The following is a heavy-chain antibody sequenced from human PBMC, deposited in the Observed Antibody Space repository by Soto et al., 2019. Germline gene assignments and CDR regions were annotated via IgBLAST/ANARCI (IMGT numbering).Heavy chain of an antibody. Sequence: QVQLVQSGAEVKKPGSSVKVSCKASGGTFSSYAISWVRQAPGQGLEWMGGIIPIFGTANYAQKFQGRVTITADASTSTAYMELSSLRSEHTSVYYCARENSDYGDYHYWGQGPLVTVSS. D-gene: IGHD4-17*01. CDR1: GGTFSSYA. J-gene: IGHJ4*02. V-gene: IGHV1-69*01. CDR3: ARENSDYGDYHY. CDR2: IIPIFGTA.